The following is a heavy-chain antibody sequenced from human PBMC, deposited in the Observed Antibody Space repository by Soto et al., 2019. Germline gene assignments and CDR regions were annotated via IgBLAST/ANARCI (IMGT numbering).Heavy chain of an antibody. V-gene: IGHV2-5*01. CDR1: GFSLSTSGVG. D-gene: IGHD3-10*01. Sequence: QITLKESGPTLVKPTQTLTLTCTFSGFSLSTSGVGVGWIRQPPGKALEWLALIYWNDDKRYSPSLKRRLTIPKDTYNNQVVLTMTNMDPVDTATYYCAHGRRAMVRGVIGFDYWGQGTLVTVSS. CDR2: IYWNDDK. CDR3: AHGRRAMVRGVIGFDY. J-gene: IGHJ4*02.